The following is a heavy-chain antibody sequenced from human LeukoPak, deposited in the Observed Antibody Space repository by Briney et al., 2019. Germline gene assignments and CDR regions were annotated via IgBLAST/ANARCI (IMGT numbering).Heavy chain of an antibody. J-gene: IGHJ4*02. Sequence: ASVKVSCKASGYTFTNYAMHWVRQAPGQRLEWMGWINAGNGNTKYPQKFQGTVTMTRDTSTSTVYMELSSLRSEDTAVYYCARDLGGRERDWGQGTLVTVSS. CDR3: ARDLGGRERD. V-gene: IGHV1-3*01. D-gene: IGHD3-16*01. CDR1: GYTFTNYA. CDR2: INAGNGNT.